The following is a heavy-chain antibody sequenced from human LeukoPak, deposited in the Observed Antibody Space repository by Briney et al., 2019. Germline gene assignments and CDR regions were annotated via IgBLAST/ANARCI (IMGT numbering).Heavy chain of an antibody. Sequence: GGSLRLSCAASGFTVSTNYMSWVRQAPGKGLEWVGRIKSKTDGGTTDYAAPVKGRFTISRDDSKNTLYLQMNSLKTEDTAVYYCTMDSSGWEDFDYWGQGTLVTVSS. CDR1: GFTVSTNY. V-gene: IGHV3-15*01. CDR2: IKSKTDGGTT. D-gene: IGHD6-19*01. J-gene: IGHJ4*02. CDR3: TMDSSGWEDFDY.